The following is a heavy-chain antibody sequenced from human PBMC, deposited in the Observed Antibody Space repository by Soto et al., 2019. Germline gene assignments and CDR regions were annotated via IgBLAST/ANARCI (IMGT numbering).Heavy chain of an antibody. CDR1: GGSISGDYS. Sequence: QLQLQESGSGLVKPSQTLSLTCAVSGGSISGDYSWNWIRQPPGKGLEWIGYIYHSGTTYYNPSLKSRVTMSVDRSKNQFSLKLNSVTAADTAVYYCARGIPGTYYTFVWFDPWGQGTLVTVSS. J-gene: IGHJ5*02. CDR2: IYHSGTT. D-gene: IGHD3-10*01. CDR3: ARGIPGTYYTFVWFDP. V-gene: IGHV4-30-2*01.